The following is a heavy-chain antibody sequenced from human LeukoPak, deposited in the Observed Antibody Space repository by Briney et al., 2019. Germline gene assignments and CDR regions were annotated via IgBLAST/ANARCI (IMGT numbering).Heavy chain of an antibody. V-gene: IGHV4-4*02. CDR3: ARGTISSSWYYYYYYGMDV. CDR1: GGSISSSNW. CDR2: IYHSGST. Sequence: SETLSLTCAVSGGSISSSNWWSWVRQPPGKGLEWIGEIYHSGSTNYNPSPKSRVTISVDTSKNQFSLKLSSVTAADTAVYYCARGTISSSWYYYYYYGMDVWGQGTTVTVSS. D-gene: IGHD6-13*01. J-gene: IGHJ6*02.